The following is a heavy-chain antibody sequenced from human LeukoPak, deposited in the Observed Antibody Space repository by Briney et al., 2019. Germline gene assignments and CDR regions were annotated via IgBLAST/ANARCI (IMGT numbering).Heavy chain of an antibody. D-gene: IGHD5-18*01. CDR1: GFTFSSYG. V-gene: IGHV3-30*03. J-gene: IGHJ6*03. CDR3: ARDRHTAMVYYYYYMDV. Sequence: GRSLRLSCAASGFTFSSYGMHWVRQAPSKGLEWVAVISYDGSNKYYADSVKGRFTISRDNSKNTLYLQMNSLRDEDTAVYYCARDRHTAMVYYYYYMDVWGTGTTVTVSS. CDR2: ISYDGSNK.